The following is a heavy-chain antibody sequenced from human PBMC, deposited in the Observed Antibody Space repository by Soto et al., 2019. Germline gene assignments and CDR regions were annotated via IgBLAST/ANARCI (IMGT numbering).Heavy chain of an antibody. CDR3: AKEGREQLWLLGAFDI. Sequence: GGSLRLSCAASGFTFSSYAMSWVRQAPGKGLEWVSAISGSGGSTYYADSVKGRFTISRDNSKNTLYLQMNSLRAEDTAVYYYAKEGREQLWLLGAFDIWGQGTMVTVS. V-gene: IGHV3-23*01. CDR1: GFTFSSYA. D-gene: IGHD5-18*01. J-gene: IGHJ3*02. CDR2: ISGSGGST.